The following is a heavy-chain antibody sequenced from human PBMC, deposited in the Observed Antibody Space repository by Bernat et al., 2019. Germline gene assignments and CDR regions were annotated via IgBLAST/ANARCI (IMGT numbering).Heavy chain of an antibody. CDR1: GFTFSSYW. Sequence: EVQLVESGGGLVQPGGSLRLSCAASGFTFSSYWMHWVRQAPGKGLVWVARINSDGRSTSYADSVKGRFTISRDNAKNTLYLQMNSLGAEDTAVYYCARDPGSYYYYMDVWGKGTTVTVSS. D-gene: IGHD3-10*01. CDR3: ARDPGSYYYYMDV. CDR2: INSDGRST. V-gene: IGHV3-74*01. J-gene: IGHJ6*03.